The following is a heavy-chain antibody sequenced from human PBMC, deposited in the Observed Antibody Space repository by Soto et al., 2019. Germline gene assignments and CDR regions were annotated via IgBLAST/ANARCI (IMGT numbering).Heavy chain of an antibody. CDR3: ASGLISASHYSVGWYCVDS. Sequence: QVQLQQSGAGLLKPSETLSLTCDVYGGLFSDYIWTWIRQTLGKGLQCIGQSNHSGSANYNPSLMSPVTLSVLSYISQFCLELRSVTAGDTAVYSCASGLISASHYSVGWYCVDSWGQGTQVTLTS. J-gene: IGHJ4*02. CDR1: GGLFSDYI. V-gene: IGHV4-34*01. D-gene: IGHD6-19*01. CDR2: SNHSGSA.